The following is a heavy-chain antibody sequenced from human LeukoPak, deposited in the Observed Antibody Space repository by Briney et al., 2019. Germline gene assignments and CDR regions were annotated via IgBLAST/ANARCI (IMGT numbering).Heavy chain of an antibody. CDR3: ARGRANYGSEDY. Sequence: PGGSLRLSCAASGFTFSSYGMHWVRQAPGKGLEWVAFIRYDGSNKYYADSVRGRFTISRDNAKNSLYLQMNSLRAEDTAVYYCARGRANYGSEDYWGQGTLVTVSS. D-gene: IGHD3-10*01. V-gene: IGHV3-30*02. CDR2: IRYDGSNK. J-gene: IGHJ4*02. CDR1: GFTFSSYG.